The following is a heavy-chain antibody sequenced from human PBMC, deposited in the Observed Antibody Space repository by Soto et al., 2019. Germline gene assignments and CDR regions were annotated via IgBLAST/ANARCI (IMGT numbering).Heavy chain of an antibody. Sequence: PSETLSLTCAASGGSLSGYFWSWIRQPPGKRLEWIGEINHSGSTNYNPSLKSRVTISVDTSKNQFSLKLSSVTAADTAVYYCAFFTKYEILWLDYWGQGTLVTVSS. CDR2: INHSGST. V-gene: IGHV4-34*01. CDR3: AFFTKYEILWLDY. D-gene: IGHD3-10*01. CDR1: GGSLSGYF. J-gene: IGHJ4*02.